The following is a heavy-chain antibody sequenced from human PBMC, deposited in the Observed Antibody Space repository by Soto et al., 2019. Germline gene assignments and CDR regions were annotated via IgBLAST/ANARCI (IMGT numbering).Heavy chain of an antibody. CDR3: ARPDHFYNYGLDV. CDR2: IYHSGTT. CDR1: GGSITSGYYY. V-gene: IGHV4-30-4*01. J-gene: IGHJ6*02. Sequence: KPSETLSLTCTVSGGSITSGYYYWSWIRQPPGKGLEWIGHIYHSGTTYYNPSLKSRVTISQDTSKNQFSLKLSSVTAADTAVYYCARPDHFYNYGLDVWGQGATITVSS.